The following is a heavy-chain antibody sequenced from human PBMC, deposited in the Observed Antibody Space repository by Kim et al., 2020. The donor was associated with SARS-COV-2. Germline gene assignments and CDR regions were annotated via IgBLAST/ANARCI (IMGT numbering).Heavy chain of an antibody. CDR1: GFVFRGFG. CDR3: ARSMGPTGGFDP. D-gene: IGHD7-27*01. J-gene: IGHJ5*02. CDR2: IWHDGSRK. V-gene: IGHV3-33*03. Sequence: GGSLRLSCAASGFVFRGFGMHWVRQSPDRRLEWVAVIWHDGSRKYYAGFVRGRFSISRDNSKNMLYLQMNNLRGDDTATYFCARSMGPTGGFDPWGQGTLVTVSS.